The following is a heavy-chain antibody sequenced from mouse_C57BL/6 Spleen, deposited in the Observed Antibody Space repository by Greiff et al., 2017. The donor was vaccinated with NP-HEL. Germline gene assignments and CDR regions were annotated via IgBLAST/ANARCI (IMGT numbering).Heavy chain of an antibody. V-gene: IGHV5-16*01. CDR3: ARDWGYCSSYWYFDV. Sequence: EVKLVESEGGLVQPGSSMKLSCTASGFTFSDYYMAWVRQVPEKGLEWVANINYDGSSTYYLDSLKSRFIISRDNAKNILYLQMSSLKSEDTATYDCARDWGYCSSYWYFDVWGTGTTVTVSS. J-gene: IGHJ1*03. CDR2: INYDGSST. D-gene: IGHD1-1*01. CDR1: GFTFSDYY.